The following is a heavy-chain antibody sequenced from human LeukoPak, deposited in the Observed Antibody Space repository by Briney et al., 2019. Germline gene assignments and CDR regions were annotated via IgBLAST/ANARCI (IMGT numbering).Heavy chain of an antibody. J-gene: IGHJ5*02. CDR1: GYTFTSYD. CDR2: MNPNSGNT. CDR3: ARGRAAAGRRGWFDP. D-gene: IGHD6-13*01. V-gene: IGHV1-8*01. Sequence: ASVKVSCKASGYTFTSYDINWVRQATGQGLEGMGWMNPNSGNTGYAQKYQARVTMTRNTSISTAYMELSSLRSEDTAVYYCARGRAAAGRRGWFDPWGQGTLVTVSS.